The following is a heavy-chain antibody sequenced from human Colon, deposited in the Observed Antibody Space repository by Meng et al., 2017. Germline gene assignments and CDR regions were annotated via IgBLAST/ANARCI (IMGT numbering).Heavy chain of an antibody. V-gene: IGHV1-8*02. CDR3: ATIRGFLYGYSDD. Sequence: QVRSVQSGAEVKKPGASGKVSCKASGYTFTAYDISWVRQATGQGPEWLGWVTPKSGSTVYAPKFQGRVTMTRNTSISTAYLELTNLRSEDTAMYYCATIRGFLYGYSDDWGQGTLVTVSS. D-gene: IGHD3-10*01. J-gene: IGHJ4*02. CDR1: GYTFTAYD. CDR2: VTPKSGST.